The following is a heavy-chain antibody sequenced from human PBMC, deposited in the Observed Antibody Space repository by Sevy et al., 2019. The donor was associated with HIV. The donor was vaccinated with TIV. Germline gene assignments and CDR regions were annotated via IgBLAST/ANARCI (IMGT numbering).Heavy chain of an antibody. CDR3: AAAAGTDVLGYYFGS. Sequence: SETLSLTCSVSGDSISSSHWWSLVRQTPGKGLEWIGDMYHRGTTNYNPSLKSRVIISVDKSKNQFSLKLTSVTAADTAVYYCAAAAGTDVLGYYFGSWGQGTQVTVSS. CDR2: MYHRGTT. D-gene: IGHD6-25*01. V-gene: IGHV4-4*02. CDR1: GDSISSSHW. J-gene: IGHJ4*02.